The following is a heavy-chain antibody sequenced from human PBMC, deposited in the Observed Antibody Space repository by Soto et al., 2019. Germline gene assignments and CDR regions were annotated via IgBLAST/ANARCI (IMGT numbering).Heavy chain of an antibody. CDR2: INAHNGNT. V-gene: IGHV1-18*01. CDR1: GSTFPSST. CDR3: AIADYGDPDY. D-gene: IGHD4-17*01. Sequence: QVQLVQSGAEVKQPGASVKVSCKASGSTFPSSTVSWVRPAPGQGLEWMGWINAHNGNTKYAQKFQGRRTMTTDTSTGTGYKELRSLRSDDTAIYFCAIADYGDPDYWGQGTLVTVSS. J-gene: IGHJ4*02.